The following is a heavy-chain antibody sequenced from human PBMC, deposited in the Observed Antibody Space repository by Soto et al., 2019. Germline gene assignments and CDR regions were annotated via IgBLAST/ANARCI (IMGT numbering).Heavy chain of an antibody. CDR3: AREAPGSRYFDY. CDR1: GGTFSSYA. CDR2: IIPIFGTA. D-gene: IGHD3-10*01. V-gene: IGHV1-69*13. J-gene: IGHJ4*02. Sequence: SVKVSCKASGGTFSSYAISWVRQAPGQGLEWMGGIIPIFGTANYAQKFQGRVTITADESTSTAYMGLSSLRSEDTAVYYCAREAPGSRYFDYWGQGTLVTVSS.